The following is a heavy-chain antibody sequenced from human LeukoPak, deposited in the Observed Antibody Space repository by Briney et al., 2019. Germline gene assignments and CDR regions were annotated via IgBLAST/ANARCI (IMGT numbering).Heavy chain of an antibody. D-gene: IGHD6-13*01. J-gene: IGHJ4*02. V-gene: IGHV3-23*01. Sequence: GGSLRLSCAASGFTFSSHAMSWVRQAPGKGLEWVSAISGSGGSTYYADSVKGRFTISRDNSKNTLYLQMNSLRAEDTAVYYCAKEQAAAGKGYYFDYWGQGTLVTVSS. CDR1: GFTFSSHA. CDR2: ISGSGGST. CDR3: AKEQAAAGKGYYFDY.